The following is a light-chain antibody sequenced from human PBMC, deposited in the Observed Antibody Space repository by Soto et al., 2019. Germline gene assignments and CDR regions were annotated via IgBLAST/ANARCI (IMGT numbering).Light chain of an antibody. V-gene: IGLV1-44*01. CDR3: TAWDDTLSGVV. J-gene: IGLJ2*01. CDR1: TSNIGSHH. CDR2: SDN. Sequence: QSVLTQPPSASGTPGQTVTISCSGSTSNIGSHHVNWYQHLPGTAPKLLMYSDNQRPSGVPDRFSGSKSGTSASLAIGGLQSDDETDYYCTAWDDTLSGVVFGGGTKVTVL.